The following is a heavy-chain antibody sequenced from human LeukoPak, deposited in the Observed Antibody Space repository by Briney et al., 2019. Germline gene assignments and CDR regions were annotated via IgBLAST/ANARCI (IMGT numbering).Heavy chain of an antibody. J-gene: IGHJ6*02. V-gene: IGHV3-53*01. CDR1: GFTFSSNY. D-gene: IGHD3-22*01. CDR3: ARNSRLYYDSSGYYPSKHYYGMDV. CDR2: IYSGGST. Sequence: GGSLRLSCAASGFTFSSNYMSWVRQAPGKGLEWVSVIYSGGSTYYSASVTGRFTISRDNSKNTLYLQMNSLRAEDTAVYYCARNSRLYYDSSGYYPSKHYYGMDVWGQGTTVTVSS.